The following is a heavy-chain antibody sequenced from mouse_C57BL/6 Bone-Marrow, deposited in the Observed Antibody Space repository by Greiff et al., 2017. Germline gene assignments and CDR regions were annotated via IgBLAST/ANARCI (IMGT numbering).Heavy chain of an antibody. CDR2: IWRGGST. CDR3: AKRGPSYYYGSSYDLAY. J-gene: IGHJ3*01. D-gene: IGHD1-1*01. CDR1: GFSLTSYG. Sequence: QVQLQQSGPGLVQPSQSLSITCTVSGFSLTSYGVHWVRQSPGKGLEWLGVIWRGGSTDYNAAFMSRLSITKDNSKSQVFFKMNSLQADDTAIYYCAKRGPSYYYGSSYDLAYWGQGTLVTVSA. V-gene: IGHV2-5*01.